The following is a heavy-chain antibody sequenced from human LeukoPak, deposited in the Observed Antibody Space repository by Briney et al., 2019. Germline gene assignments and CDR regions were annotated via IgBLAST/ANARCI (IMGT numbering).Heavy chain of an antibody. CDR1: GGTFSSYA. D-gene: IGHD3-16*02. CDR2: IIPIFGTA. J-gene: IGHJ4*02. Sequence: SVKVSCKASGGTFSSYAISWVRQAPGQGLEWMGGIIPIFGTANYAQKFQGRVTITADETTSTAYMELSSLRSEDTAVYYCARDPSNTSGRYTYFDYWGQGTLVTVSS. CDR3: ARDPSNTSGRYTYFDY. V-gene: IGHV1-69*13.